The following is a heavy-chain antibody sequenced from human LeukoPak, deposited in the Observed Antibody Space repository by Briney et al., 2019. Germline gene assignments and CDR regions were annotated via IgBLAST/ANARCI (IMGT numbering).Heavy chain of an antibody. CDR3: AGQFDSSGSYFY. Sequence: SETLSLTCTVSGSGYSISGGFYWGWIRQPPGRGLEWIGSIYHTGSTYYNPSLKSRATISVDTSKNQFSLKLKFVTAADTAVYYCAGQFDSSGSYFYWGQGTLVTVSS. CDR1: GSGYSISGGFY. J-gene: IGHJ4*02. V-gene: IGHV4-38-2*02. CDR2: IYHTGST. D-gene: IGHD3-22*01.